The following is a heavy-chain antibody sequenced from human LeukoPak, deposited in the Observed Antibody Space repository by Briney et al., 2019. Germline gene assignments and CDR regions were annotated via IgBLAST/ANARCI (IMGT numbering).Heavy chain of an antibody. D-gene: IGHD4-17*01. CDR2: IYHSGST. CDR1: GGSISSSFYY. CDR3: ARHYGP. Sequence: PSETLSLTCTVSGGSISSSFYYWGWIRQPPGKGLEWIGSIYHSGSTYYNPSLKSRVTISVDTSRNQFSLNLSSVTAADMAVYYCARHYGPWGQGTLVAVSS. J-gene: IGHJ5*02. V-gene: IGHV4-39*01.